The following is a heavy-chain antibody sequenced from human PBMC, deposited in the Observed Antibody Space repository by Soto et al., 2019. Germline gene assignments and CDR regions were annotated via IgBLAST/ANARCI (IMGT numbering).Heavy chain of an antibody. CDR1: GVTVNRFA. D-gene: IGHD2-15*01. V-gene: IGHV1-69*01. CDR2: ITPLFEIT. Sequence: QVQLVQSGPEVKKPGTSVKVSCKASGVTVNRFAVTWVRQAPGQGFQWLGGITPLFEITNHAQNFQGRATISAYESTTASSLELRGLASEDTVVYYCARGSGGDFADWGQGTLVIVSS. CDR3: ARGSGGDFAD. J-gene: IGHJ4*02.